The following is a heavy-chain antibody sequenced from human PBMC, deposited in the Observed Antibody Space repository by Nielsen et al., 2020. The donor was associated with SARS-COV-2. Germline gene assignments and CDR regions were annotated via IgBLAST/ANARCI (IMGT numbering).Heavy chain of an antibody. CDR1: GFTFSSYA. J-gene: IGHJ4*02. CDR3: AGYRAVAGTRFDY. V-gene: IGHV3-23*01. Sequence: GESLKISCAASGFTFSSYAMSWVRQAPGKGLEWVSAISGSGGSTYYADSVKGRFTISRDNSKNTLYLQMNSLRAEDTAVYYCAGYRAVAGTRFDYWGQGTLVTVSS. CDR2: ISGSGGST. D-gene: IGHD6-19*01.